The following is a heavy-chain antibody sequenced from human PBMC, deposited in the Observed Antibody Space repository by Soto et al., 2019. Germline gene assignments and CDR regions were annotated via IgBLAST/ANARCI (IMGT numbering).Heavy chain of an antibody. J-gene: IGHJ4*02. CDR3: ARDPHEGVYDY. V-gene: IGHV1-2*02. D-gene: IGHD3-16*01. CDR2: MRPISGGA. CDR1: GYTFTGYY. Sequence: QVQLVQSGAEVKKPGASVKVSCKASGYTFTGYYLHWIRQAPGQGLEWMGWMRPISGGANYAQKFQGRVSMTRDTSISTFYMELSRLRSDDTAVYYCARDPHEGVYDYWGQGTLVTVSS.